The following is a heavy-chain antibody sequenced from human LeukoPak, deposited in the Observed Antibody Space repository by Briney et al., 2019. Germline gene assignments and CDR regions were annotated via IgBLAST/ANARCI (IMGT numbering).Heavy chain of an antibody. V-gene: IGHV4-34*01. D-gene: IGHD6-19*01. J-gene: IGHJ6*02. CDR2: INHSGST. CDR3: ARRCQGPEVGIAVAGTGYYYYGMDV. CDR1: GGSFSGYY. Sequence: SETLSLTCAVHGGSFSGYYWSWIRQPPGKGLEWIGEINHSGSTNYNPSLKSRVTISVDTSKNQFSLKLSSVTAADTAVYYCARRCQGPEVGIAVAGTGYYYYGMDVWGQGTTVTVSS.